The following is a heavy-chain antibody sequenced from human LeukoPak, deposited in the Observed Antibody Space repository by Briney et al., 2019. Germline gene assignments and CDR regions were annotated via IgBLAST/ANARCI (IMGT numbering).Heavy chain of an antibody. CDR1: GYTFTSYD. D-gene: IGHD3-22*01. V-gene: IGHV1-8*01. J-gene: IGHJ5*02. CDR2: MNPNSGNT. Sequence: GASVKVSCKASGYTFTSYDINWVRQATGQGLEWMGWMNPNSGNTGYAQKFQGRVTMTRDTSICTVYMELSRLRSDDTAVYYCARAPGSGYLLHNWFDPWGQGTLVTVSS. CDR3: ARAPGSGYLLHNWFDP.